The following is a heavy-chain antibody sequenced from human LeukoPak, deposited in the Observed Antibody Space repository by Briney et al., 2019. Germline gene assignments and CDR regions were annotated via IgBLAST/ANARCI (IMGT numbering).Heavy chain of an antibody. CDR1: GFTFTDYW. V-gene: IGHV3-7*01. D-gene: IGHD6-25*01. J-gene: IGHJ4*02. CDR3: ARDRRSSAGSDF. CDR2: INQAGTGK. Sequence: PGGSLRLSCSASGFTFTDYWMSWVRQAPGGGLEWVASINQAGTGKYYLDSLKGRFSISRDNTRNSLFLQMHSLRADDTAVYYCARDRRSSAGSDFWGQGTRVTVSS.